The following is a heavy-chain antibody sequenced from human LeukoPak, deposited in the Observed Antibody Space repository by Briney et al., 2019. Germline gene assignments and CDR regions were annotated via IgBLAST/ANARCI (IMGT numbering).Heavy chain of an antibody. D-gene: IGHD2-21*01. Sequence: GASVKVSCKASGYTFTNYGVSWVRQAPGQGLEWMGWISAYNGHTNSAQPFHGRVTMTTDTSTSTAYMELRSLRSDDTAVYYCARLPNLFIWGQGTMVTVSS. V-gene: IGHV1-18*01. J-gene: IGHJ3*02. CDR3: ARLPNLFI. CDR1: GYTFTNYG. CDR2: ISAYNGHT.